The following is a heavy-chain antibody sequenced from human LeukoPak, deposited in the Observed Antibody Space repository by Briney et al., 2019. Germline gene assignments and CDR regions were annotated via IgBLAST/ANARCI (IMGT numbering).Heavy chain of an antibody. D-gene: IGHD1-1*01. CDR1: GFTFSSYA. Sequence: PGGSLRLSCSASGFTFSSYAMHWVRQAPGKGLEYVSAISSNGGSTYYADSVKGRFTISRDNSKNTLYLQMNSLRAEDTAVYYCARDRVNWNDVGGLFDYWGQGTLVTVSS. CDR2: ISSNGGST. J-gene: IGHJ4*02. V-gene: IGHV3-64*04. CDR3: ARDRVNWNDVGGLFDY.